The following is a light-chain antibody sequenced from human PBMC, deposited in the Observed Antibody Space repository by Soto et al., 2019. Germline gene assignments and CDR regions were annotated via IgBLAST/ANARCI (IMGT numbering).Light chain of an antibody. CDR2: RAS. CDR1: QDINKY. CDR3: QQSYSHPIT. J-gene: IGKJ5*01. Sequence: DIQMTQSPSSLSASVGDRVTITCRASQDINKYLVWIQQKPGKAPRSLIYRASSLQDGVPSRFSGSGSVTDVSLIITSLQPEYLATYYCQQSYSHPITFGQGTRLEIK. V-gene: IGKV1-16*01.